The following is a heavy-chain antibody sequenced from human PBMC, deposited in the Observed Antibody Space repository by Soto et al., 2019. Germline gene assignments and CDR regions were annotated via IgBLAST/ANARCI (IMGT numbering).Heavy chain of an antibody. CDR2: IYYSGST. V-gene: IGHV4-39*01. CDR1: GGSISSSSYY. J-gene: IGHJ6*02. CDR3: ASHYGSGSYPYYYGMDV. D-gene: IGHD3-10*01. Sequence: PSETLSLTCTVSGGSISSSSYYWGWIRQPPGKGLEWIGSIYYSGSTYYNPSLKSRVTISVDTSKNQFSLKLSSVTAADTAVYYCASHYGSGSYPYYYGMDVWGQGTTVTV.